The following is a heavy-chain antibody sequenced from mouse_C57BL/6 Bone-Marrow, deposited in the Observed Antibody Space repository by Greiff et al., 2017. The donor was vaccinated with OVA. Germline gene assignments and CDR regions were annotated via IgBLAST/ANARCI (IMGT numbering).Heavy chain of an antibody. D-gene: IGHD2-3*01. CDR2: FHPYNDDT. Sequence: VQLVESGAELVKPGASVKMSCKASGYTFTTYPIEWMKQNHGKSLEWIGNFHPYNDDTKYNEKFKGKATLTVEKSSSTVYLELSRLTSDDSAVYYCARGSYDGYSYYAMDYWGQGTSVTVSS. V-gene: IGHV1-47*01. CDR1: GYTFTTYP. CDR3: ARGSYDGYSYYAMDY. J-gene: IGHJ4*01.